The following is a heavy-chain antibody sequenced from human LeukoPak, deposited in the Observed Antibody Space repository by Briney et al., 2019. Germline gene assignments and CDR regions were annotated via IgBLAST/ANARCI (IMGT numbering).Heavy chain of an antibody. CDR1: GFTFDDYA. D-gene: IGHD3-10*01. CDR2: ISWNSGRI. CDR3: VKDRVWFGELLNPLFHN. Sequence: GGSLRLSCAASGFTFDDYAMHWVRQAPGKGLEWVSGISWNSGRIGYADSVKGRFTIPRDNAKNSLYLQMNSLRAEDTALYYCVKDRVWFGELLNPLFHNWGQGTRVTVSS. J-gene: IGHJ4*02. V-gene: IGHV3-9*01.